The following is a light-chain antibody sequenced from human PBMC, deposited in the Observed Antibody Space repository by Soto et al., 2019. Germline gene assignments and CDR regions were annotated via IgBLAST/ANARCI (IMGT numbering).Light chain of an antibody. CDR1: SGHSSYA. Sequence: QAVVTQSPSASASLGASVKLTCTLSSGHSSYAIAWHQQQPEKGPRYLMKLNSDGSHTKGDGIPDRFSGSSSGAERYLTISSLQSEDGADYYCQTGGTGRVFGGGTKLTVL. J-gene: IGLJ2*01. CDR3: QTGGTGRV. CDR2: LNSDGSH. V-gene: IGLV4-69*01.